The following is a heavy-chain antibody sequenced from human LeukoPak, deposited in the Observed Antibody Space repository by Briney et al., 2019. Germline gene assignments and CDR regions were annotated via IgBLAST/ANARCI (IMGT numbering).Heavy chain of an antibody. Sequence: PSETLSLTCTVSGGSISSSSFYWGWLRQPPGTGLEWIGSIYYSGSTYYNPSLKCRVTISVDTSKNQFSLKLSSVTAADTAVYYCARGGGSTSNYDGDYYYMDVWGKGTTVTVSS. CDR2: IYYSGST. D-gene: IGHD2-2*01. V-gene: IGHV4-39*07. CDR3: ARGGGSTSNYDGDYYYMDV. CDR1: GGSISSSSFY. J-gene: IGHJ6*03.